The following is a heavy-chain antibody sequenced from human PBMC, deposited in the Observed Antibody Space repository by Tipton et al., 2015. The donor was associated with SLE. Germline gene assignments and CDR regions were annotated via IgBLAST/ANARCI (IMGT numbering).Heavy chain of an antibody. CDR1: GGSISSYY. CDR2: ISDSGKT. CDR3: ARARRRQWLDN. D-gene: IGHD6-19*01. Sequence: GLVKPSETLSLTCTVSGGSISSYYWSWLRQPPGKGLEWIGYISDSGKTDYNPSLKSRVAISVDPSIPQFSLTLSSVTAADSAVYYCARARRRQWLDNWGQGTLVTASS. V-gene: IGHV4-59*01. J-gene: IGHJ4*02.